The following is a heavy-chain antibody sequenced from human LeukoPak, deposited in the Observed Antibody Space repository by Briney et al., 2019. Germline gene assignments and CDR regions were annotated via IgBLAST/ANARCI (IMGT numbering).Heavy chain of an antibody. J-gene: IGHJ4*02. CDR1: GFPFSTYW. D-gene: IGHD3-3*01. CDR2: IKQDGNEK. CDR3: AKNPPITIFGVVIIEGHYFDY. Sequence: PGGSLRLSCAASGFPFSTYWMSWVRQAPGKGLEWVANIKQDGNEKYYVDSVKGRFTISRDNSKNTLYLQMNSLRAEDTAVYYCAKNPPITIFGVVIIEGHYFDYWGQETLVTVSS. V-gene: IGHV3-7*03.